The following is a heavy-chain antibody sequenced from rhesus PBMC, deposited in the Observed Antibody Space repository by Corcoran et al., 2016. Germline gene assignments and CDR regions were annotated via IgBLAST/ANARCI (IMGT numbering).Heavy chain of an antibody. CDR2: IFPGDSDT. CDR1: GYSFTSSW. Sequence: EVQLVQSGAEVKRPGESLRISCKTSGYSFTSSWISWVRQMPGKGLEWMVSIFPGDSDTRYNPSFQGHVTISADKSISTTYLQWSSLKASDTATYYCAKDQGWVWGRGVLVTVSS. D-gene: IGHD2-21*01. V-gene: IGHV5S1*01. J-gene: IGHJ5-2*02. CDR3: AKDQGWV.